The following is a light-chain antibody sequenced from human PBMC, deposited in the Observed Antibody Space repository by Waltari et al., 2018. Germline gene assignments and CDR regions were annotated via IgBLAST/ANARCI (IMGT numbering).Light chain of an antibody. CDR1: QGISSW. V-gene: IGKV1-5*01. Sequence: DIQMTQSPSTLSASVGDRVPITCRASQGISSWLAWYQQRPGKAPKLLIYDASSLESGVPSRFSGSGSGTEFTLTISSLQPDDFATYYCQQYNSYTFGQGTKLEIK. J-gene: IGKJ2*01. CDR3: QQYNSYT. CDR2: DAS.